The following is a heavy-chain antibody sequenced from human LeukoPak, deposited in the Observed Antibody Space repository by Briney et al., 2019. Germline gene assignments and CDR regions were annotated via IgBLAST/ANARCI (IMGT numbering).Heavy chain of an antibody. J-gene: IGHJ5*02. CDR3: ARDRGGGFGECWFDP. CDR1: GFTFYDYY. V-gene: IGHV3-11*01. CDR2: ISSSGSTI. Sequence: SGGSLRLSCAASGFTFYDYYMSWIRQAPGKGREGVSYISSSGSTIYYADSVKGRFTISRDNAKNSLYLQMNSLRAEDTAVYYCARDRGGGFGECWFDPWGQGTLVTVSS. D-gene: IGHD3-10*01.